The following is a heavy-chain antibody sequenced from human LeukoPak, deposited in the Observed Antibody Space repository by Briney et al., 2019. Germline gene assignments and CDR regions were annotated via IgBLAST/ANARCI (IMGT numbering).Heavy chain of an antibody. CDR1: GYTFTGYY. D-gene: IGHD1-26*01. CDR3: AVLSGSYGEEADY. CDR2: INPNSGGT. Sequence: ASVKVSCKASGYTFTGYYMRWVRQAPGQGLEWMGWINPNSGGTNYAQKFQGRVTMTRDTSISTAYMELSRLRSDDTAVYYCAVLSGSYGEEADYWGQGTLVTVSS. V-gene: IGHV1-2*02. J-gene: IGHJ4*02.